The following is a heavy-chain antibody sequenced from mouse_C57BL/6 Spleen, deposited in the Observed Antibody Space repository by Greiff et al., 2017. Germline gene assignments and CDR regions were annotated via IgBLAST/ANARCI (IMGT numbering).Heavy chain of an antibody. CDR2: IYPSDSET. D-gene: IGHD2-2*01. V-gene: IGHV1-61*01. J-gene: IGHJ2*01. Sequence: QVQLQQPGAELVRPGSSVKLSCKASGYTFTSYWMDWVKQRPGQGLEWIGNIYPSDSETHYNQKFKDKATLTVDKSSSTAYMQLSSLTSEDSAVYYCARWRVTGDFGYWGQGTTLTVSS. CDR1: GYTFTSYW. CDR3: ARWRVTGDFGY.